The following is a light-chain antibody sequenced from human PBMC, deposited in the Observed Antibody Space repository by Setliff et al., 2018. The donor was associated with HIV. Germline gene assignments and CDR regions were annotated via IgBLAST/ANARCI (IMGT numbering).Light chain of an antibody. CDR2: AVT. J-gene: IGLJ1*01. CDR1: SSDIGEYDY. CDR3: SSHRDTHTLEV. V-gene: IGLV2-14*03. Sequence: QSVLAQPASVSGSPGHSITISCTGTSSDIGEYDYVSWYQQHPGKAPKLILYAVTYRPSGVSNRFSGSKSGNTASLTISGLQAEDEADYYCSSHRDTHTLEVFGTGTKVTV.